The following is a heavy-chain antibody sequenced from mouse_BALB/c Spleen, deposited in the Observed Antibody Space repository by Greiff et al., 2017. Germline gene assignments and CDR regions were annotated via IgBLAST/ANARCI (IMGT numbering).Heavy chain of an antibody. CDR1: GYTFTSYT. CDR2: INPSSGYT. D-gene: IGHD1-3*01. V-gene: IGHV1-4*01. Sequence: QVQLQQSGAELARPGASVKMSCKASGYTFTSYTMHWVKQRPGQGLEWIGYINPSSGYTNYNQKFKDKATLTADKSSSTAYMQLSSLTSEDSAVYYCARSGDGAYAMDYWGQGTSVTVSS. CDR3: ARSGDGAYAMDY. J-gene: IGHJ4*01.